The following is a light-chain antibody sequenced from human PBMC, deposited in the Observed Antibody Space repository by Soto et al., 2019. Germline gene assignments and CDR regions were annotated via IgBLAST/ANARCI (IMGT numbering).Light chain of an antibody. V-gene: IGKV3-15*01. CDR3: QQYENWPQLT. Sequence: ERVMTQSPATLSVSPGEVATLSCRASQSVGGYLALYQQKPGQAPTLLIYGASSRAPGIADRFSGSGSATEFTLTISSLQSEDSAVYYCQQYENWPQLTFGGGTKVDIK. J-gene: IGKJ4*01. CDR2: GAS. CDR1: QSVGGY.